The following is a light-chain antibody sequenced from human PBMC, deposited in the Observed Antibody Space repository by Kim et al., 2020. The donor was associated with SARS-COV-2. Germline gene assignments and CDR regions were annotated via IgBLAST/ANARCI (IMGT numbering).Light chain of an antibody. CDR2: GAS. CDR3: LQHRTYPIT. J-gene: IGKJ5*01. V-gene: IGKV1-17*01. Sequence: ASVGDRVTITCRASQDTGNDLGWYQQNPGRAPKRLIYGASNLQSVVPSRFSGSGSETEFTLTINSLQPEDFATYFCLQHRTYPITFGQGTRLEIK. CDR1: QDTGND.